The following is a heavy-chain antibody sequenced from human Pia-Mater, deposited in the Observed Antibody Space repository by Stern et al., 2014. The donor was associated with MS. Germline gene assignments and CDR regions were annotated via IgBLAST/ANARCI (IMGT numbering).Heavy chain of an antibody. CDR2: IIPIFATT. Sequence: VQLVESGAEVKKPGSSVKVSCKASGGTFSTEAISWVRRAPGQGLECMGGIIPIFATTKYAQKFQGRVTLTADESTSTAYLELSSLRSDDTAVYYCARDLSGTITIFYYYGMDVWGQGTTVTVSS. CDR3: ARDLSGTITIFYYYGMDV. CDR1: GGTFSTEA. D-gene: IGHD4-11*01. V-gene: IGHV1-69*01. J-gene: IGHJ6*02.